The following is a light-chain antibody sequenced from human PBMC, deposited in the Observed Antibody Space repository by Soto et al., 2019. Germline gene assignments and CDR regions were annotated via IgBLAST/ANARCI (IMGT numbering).Light chain of an antibody. CDR1: QSVSSN. V-gene: IGKV3-15*01. CDR3: QQYNNWPPVT. J-gene: IGKJ5*01. Sequence: EIVMTQSPVTLSVSPGERATLSCRASQSVSSNLAWYQQKPGQAPRLLIYAASTRATGIPARFSGSGSGTEFTLTISSLQSEDFAVYYCQQYNNWPPVTFGQGTRLEIK. CDR2: AAS.